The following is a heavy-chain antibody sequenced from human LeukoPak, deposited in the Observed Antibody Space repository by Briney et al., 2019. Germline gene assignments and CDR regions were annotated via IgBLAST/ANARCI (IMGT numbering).Heavy chain of an antibody. J-gene: IGHJ6*02. CDR1: GYTFTSYG. Sequence: GASVKVSCKASGYTFTSYGISWVRQAPGRGLEWMGWISAYNGNTNYAQKLQGRVTMTTDTSTSTAYMELRSLRSDDTAVYYCARGLTLTSLYSSSWYREYYYYGMDVWGQGTTVTVSS. D-gene: IGHD6-13*01. V-gene: IGHV1-18*01. CDR3: ARGLTLTSLYSSSWYREYYYYGMDV. CDR2: ISAYNGNT.